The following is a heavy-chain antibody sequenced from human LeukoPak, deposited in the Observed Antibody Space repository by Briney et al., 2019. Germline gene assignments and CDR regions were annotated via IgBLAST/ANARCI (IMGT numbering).Heavy chain of an antibody. CDR2: INPNTGGT. J-gene: IGHJ6*03. V-gene: IGHV1-2*02. CDR3: ARSKDYYCYYMDV. Sequence: ASVKVSCKAFGYSFTDYYVHWVRQAPGQGPEWMGWINPNTGGTKYAQKFQGRVTMTRDTSISTAYMELSRLRSDDTGVYYCARSKDYYCYYMDVWGKGTTVTISS. CDR1: GYSFTDYY.